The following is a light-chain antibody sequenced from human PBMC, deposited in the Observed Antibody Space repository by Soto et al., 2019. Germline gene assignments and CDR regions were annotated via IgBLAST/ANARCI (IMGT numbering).Light chain of an antibody. Sequence: SELTQPASVSRAPGHAITISCTGTSSDVGGYNYVSWYQQHPGKAPKLMISDVSNRPSGVSIRFSGSKSGNTASLTISGLQAEDEADYYCNSYSSSTTLYLFGTWTSSPS. J-gene: IGLJ1*01. CDR2: DVS. V-gene: IGLV2-14*01. CDR1: SSDVGGYNY. CDR3: NSYSSSTTLYL.